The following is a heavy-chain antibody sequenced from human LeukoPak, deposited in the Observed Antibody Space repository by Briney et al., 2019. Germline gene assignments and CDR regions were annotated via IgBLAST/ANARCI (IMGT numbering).Heavy chain of an antibody. D-gene: IGHD6-19*01. CDR2: IYYSGST. J-gene: IGHJ6*03. Sequence: SETLSLTCTVSGGSLSNYYWSWIRQPPGKGLEWIGYIYYSGSTKYNPSLKSRVTISVDTSKNQFSLKLSSVTAADTAVYYCARLRGIAVAGTWLDYYYYYMDVWGKGTTVTVSS. CDR1: GGSLSNYY. V-gene: IGHV4-59*08. CDR3: ARLRGIAVAGTWLDYYYYYMDV.